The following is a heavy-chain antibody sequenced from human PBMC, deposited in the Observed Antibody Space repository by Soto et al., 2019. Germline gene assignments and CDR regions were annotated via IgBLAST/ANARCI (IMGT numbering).Heavy chain of an antibody. Sequence: EVQLVESGGGLVQPGGSLRLSCAASGFTYSVTWMSWVRQPPGKGLEWGANIKQDGSDKNYVDSVKGRFTISRDNTKNSLFLQMNSLRAEDTAVYYCVRGGGHFANWGQGTLVIVSS. CDR1: GFTYSVTW. CDR2: IKQDGSDK. J-gene: IGHJ4*02. V-gene: IGHV3-7*03. CDR3: VRGGGHFAN.